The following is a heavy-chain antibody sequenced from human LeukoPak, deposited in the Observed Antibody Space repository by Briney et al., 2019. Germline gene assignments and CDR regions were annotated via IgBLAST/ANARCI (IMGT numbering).Heavy chain of an antibody. Sequence: PGGSLRLSCAASGFTFSSYSMNWVRQAPGKGLEWVSSISSSSSYIYYADSVKGRFTISRDNAKNSLYLQMNSLRAEDTAVYYCAREANGYNYFDYWGQGTLVTVSS. CDR1: GFTFSSYS. J-gene: IGHJ4*02. D-gene: IGHD5-24*01. V-gene: IGHV3-21*01. CDR3: AREANGYNYFDY. CDR2: ISSSSSYI.